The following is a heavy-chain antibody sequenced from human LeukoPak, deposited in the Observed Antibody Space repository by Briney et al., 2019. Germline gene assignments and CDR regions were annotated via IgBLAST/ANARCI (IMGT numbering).Heavy chain of an antibody. J-gene: IGHJ4*02. CDR3: ARERYYNGLGSYSFDY. CDR1: GGSISSSSYY. D-gene: IGHD3-10*01. V-gene: IGHV4-39*07. Sequence: PSETLSLTCTVSGGSISSSSYYWGCIRQPPGKGLEWIGSIYYSGSTYYNPSLKSRVTISVDTSKNQFSLKLSSVTAADTAFYYCARERYYNGLGSYSFDYWGPGSLVTVSS. CDR2: IYYSGST.